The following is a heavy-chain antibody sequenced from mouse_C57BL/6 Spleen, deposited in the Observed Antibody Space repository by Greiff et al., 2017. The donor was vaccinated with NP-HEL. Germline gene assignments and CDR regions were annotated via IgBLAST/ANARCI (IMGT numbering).Heavy chain of an antibody. D-gene: IGHD1-1*02. Sequence: QVQLQQPGAELVRPGSSVKLSCRASGYPFTSYWMHWVKQRPIQGLEWIGNIDPSDSEPHYTQKFKDKATLAVDKSSSTAYMQLSSLTSEDSAVYYCARGAGRGYFDVWGTGTTVTVSS. CDR2: IDPSDSEP. V-gene: IGHV1-52*01. J-gene: IGHJ1*03. CDR3: ARGAGRGYFDV. CDR1: GYPFTSYW.